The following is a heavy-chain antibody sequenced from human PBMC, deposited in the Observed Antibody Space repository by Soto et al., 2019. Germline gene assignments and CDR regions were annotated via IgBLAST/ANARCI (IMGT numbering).Heavy chain of an antibody. CDR3: AREVRVRGFAFDI. V-gene: IGHV3-66*01. CDR2: IYSGGNT. D-gene: IGHD3-3*01. CDR1: GFTVSSNY. J-gene: IGHJ3*02. Sequence: GSLRLSCAVSGFTVSSNYMNWVRQAPGKGLEWVSFIYSGGNTYYADSVKGRFTISRDNSKNMLYLQMNSLRVEDTAVYYCAREVRVRGFAFDIWGKGTMVTVS.